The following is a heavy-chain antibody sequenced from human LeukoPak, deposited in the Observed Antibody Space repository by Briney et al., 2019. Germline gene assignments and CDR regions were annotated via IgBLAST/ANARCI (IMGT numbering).Heavy chain of an antibody. V-gene: IGHV4-39*01. D-gene: IGHD5-12*01. Sequence: SETLSLTCTVSGGSISSSSYYWGWIRQPPGKGLEWIGSIYYSGSTYYNPSLKSRVTISVDTSKNQFSLKLSPVTAADTAVYYCASGYDYTVYWGQGTLVTVSS. CDR2: IYYSGST. CDR3: ASGYDYTVY. CDR1: GGSISSSSYY. J-gene: IGHJ4*02.